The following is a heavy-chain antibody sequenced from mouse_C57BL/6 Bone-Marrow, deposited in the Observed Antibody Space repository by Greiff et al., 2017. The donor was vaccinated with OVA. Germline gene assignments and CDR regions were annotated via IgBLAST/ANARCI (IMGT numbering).Heavy chain of an antibody. CDR2: INPSSGYT. V-gene: IGHV1-4*01. CDR1: GYTFTSYT. CDR3: ARCWGSSYNY. J-gene: IGHJ2*01. Sequence: VKLMESGAELARPGASVKMSCKASGYTFTSYTMHWVKQRPGQGLEWIGYINPSSGYTKYNQKFKDKATLTADKSSSTAYMQLSSLTSEYSAVYYCARCWGSSYNYWGQGTTLTVSS. D-gene: IGHD1-1*01.